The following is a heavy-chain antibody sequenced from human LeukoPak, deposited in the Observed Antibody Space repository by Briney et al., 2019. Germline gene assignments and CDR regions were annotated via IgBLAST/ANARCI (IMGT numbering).Heavy chain of an antibody. D-gene: IGHD6-19*01. V-gene: IGHV4-59*11. J-gene: IGHJ4*02. Sequence: SETLSLTCTVSAVSINSHYWSWIRQPPGKGLEWIGNVFSSGSTNYNPSLKSRVTISVDTSKNQFSLKLSSVTAADTAVYYCATIKAVAGSRRFDYWGQGTLVTVSS. CDR1: AVSINSHY. CDR3: ATIKAVAGSRRFDY. CDR2: VFSSGST.